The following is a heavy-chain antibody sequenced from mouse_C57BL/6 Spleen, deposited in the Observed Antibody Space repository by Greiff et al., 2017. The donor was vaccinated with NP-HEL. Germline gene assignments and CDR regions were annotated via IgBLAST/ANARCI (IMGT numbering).Heavy chain of an antibody. J-gene: IGHJ1*03. D-gene: IGHD1-1*01. CDR2: IYPGDGDT. CDR3: ARWAVVGGYFDV. V-gene: IGHV1-80*01. CDR1: GYAFSSYW. Sequence: VQLQQSGAELVKPGASVKISCKASGYAFSSYWMNWVKQRPGKGLEWIGQIYPGDGDTNYNGKFKGKATLTADKSSSTAYMQLSSLTSEDSAVYFCARWAVVGGYFDVWGTGTTVTVSS.